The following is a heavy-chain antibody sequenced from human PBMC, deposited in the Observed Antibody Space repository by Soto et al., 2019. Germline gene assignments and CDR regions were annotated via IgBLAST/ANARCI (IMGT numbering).Heavy chain of an antibody. Sequence: GGSLRLSCATSRFTFSSDWMRWVRQAPGKGPVWVSRIDTDGSGTTYADSVKGRFTISRDNAKNTVYLQMNSLRAEDTAVYYCSRDRTGPQHYFDYWGQGTMVTVSS. D-gene: IGHD3-10*01. CDR2: IDTDGSGT. J-gene: IGHJ4*02. CDR1: RFTFSSDW. CDR3: SRDRTGPQHYFDY. V-gene: IGHV3-74*01.